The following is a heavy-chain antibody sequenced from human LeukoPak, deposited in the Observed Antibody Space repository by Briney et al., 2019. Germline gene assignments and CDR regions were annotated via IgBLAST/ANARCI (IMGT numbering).Heavy chain of an antibody. CDR3: TRSNRGKDPDFDH. Sequence: GGSLRLSCTASGFTFRDFIMVWFRQAPGKGLEWLGIIRSDGETEDAASVEDRFTITTEDSKSNALLQMRCMRTEDTAAYYCTRSNRGKDPDFDHGGQGPLVTVS. CDR2: IRSDGET. J-gene: IGHJ4*02. D-gene: IGHD3-10*01. V-gene: IGHV3-49*03. CDR1: GFTFRDFI.